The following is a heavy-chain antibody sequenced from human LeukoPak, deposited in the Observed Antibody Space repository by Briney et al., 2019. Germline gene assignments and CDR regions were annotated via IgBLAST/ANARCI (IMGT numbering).Heavy chain of an antibody. D-gene: IGHD3-16*02. CDR3: AKDIQLST. CDR1: GFTFSDSA. J-gene: IGHJ3*01. V-gene: IGHV3-23*01. Sequence: GGSLRLSCAASGFTFSDSAMTWVRQVPGKGLEWVSLISSSGGNTYYADSVRGRFTISRDNSKNTLSLQMNSLRVEDTAIYYCAKDIQLSTWGLGTMVTVSS. CDR2: ISSSGGNT.